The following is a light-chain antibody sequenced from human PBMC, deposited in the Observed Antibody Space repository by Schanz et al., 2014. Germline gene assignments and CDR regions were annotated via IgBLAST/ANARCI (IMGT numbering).Light chain of an antibody. J-gene: IGKJ3*01. Sequence: EIVLTQSPATLSLSPGERATLSCRASQSVSSYLAWYQQKPGQAPRLLIYGASSRATGIPDRFRGSGSGTEFTLTISSLQSEDFAVYYCQQYNNWPPVTFGPGTKVDFK. V-gene: IGKV3D-15*01. CDR3: QQYNNWPPVT. CDR1: QSVSSY. CDR2: GAS.